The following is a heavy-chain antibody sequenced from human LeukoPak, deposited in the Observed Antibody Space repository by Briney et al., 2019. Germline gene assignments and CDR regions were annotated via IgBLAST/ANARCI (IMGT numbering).Heavy chain of an antibody. D-gene: IGHD3-16*01. CDR3: AKGEAWGEAHGLVDY. V-gene: IGHV3-23*01. CDR1: GFTFSSYA. Sequence: GGSLRLSCAASGFTFSSYAVSWVRQAPGKGLEWMSSIIGTGVRTYSADSVKGRFTIYRDNSKNTLYLQMNSLRAEDTAVYYCAKGEAWGEAHGLVDYWGQGTLVTLSS. J-gene: IGHJ4*02. CDR2: IIGTGVRT.